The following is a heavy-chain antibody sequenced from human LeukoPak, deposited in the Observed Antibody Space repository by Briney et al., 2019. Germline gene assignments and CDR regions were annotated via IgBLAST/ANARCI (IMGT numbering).Heavy chain of an antibody. Sequence: GGSLRLSCAASGFTFSSYAMHWVRQAPGKGLEWVAVISYDGSNKYYADSMKGRFTISRDKSKNTLYLQMNSLRAEDTAMYYCARVASPIAYLDWLSNNWFDPWGQGTLVTVSS. CDR2: ISYDGSNK. D-gene: IGHD3-9*01. CDR3: ARVASPIAYLDWLSNNWFDP. V-gene: IGHV3-30-3*01. CDR1: GFTFSSYA. J-gene: IGHJ5*02.